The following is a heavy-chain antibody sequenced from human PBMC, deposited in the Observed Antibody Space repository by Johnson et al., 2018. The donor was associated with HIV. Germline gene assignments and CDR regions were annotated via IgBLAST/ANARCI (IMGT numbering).Heavy chain of an antibody. CDR2: IKQDGSEK. D-gene: IGHD3-3*01. J-gene: IGHJ3*02. V-gene: IGHV3-7*05. CDR3: ARGSRITIFGVVIIHDAFDI. CDR1: GFTFSSYW. Sequence: VQLVESGGGLVKPGGSLRLSCAASGFTFSSYWMSWVRQAPGKGLEWVANIKQDGSEKYYVDSVKGRFTISRDNAKNSLYLQMNSLRAEDTAVYYCARGSRITIFGVVIIHDAFDIWGQGTMVTVSS.